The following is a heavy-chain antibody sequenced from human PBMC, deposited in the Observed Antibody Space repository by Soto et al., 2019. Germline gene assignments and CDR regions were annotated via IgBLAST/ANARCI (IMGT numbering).Heavy chain of an antibody. CDR2: IFYTGNT. V-gene: IGHV4-61*01. Sequence: SETLSLTCTVSGGSVSGASSYWSWIRRPPGKGLEWIGYIFYTGNTYYNPSLKSRVTISLDTSKNQFSLKLNSVTAADTAPYYYTTVWHPCSNAVCCAPKFPPGSHGTLLTAS. D-gene: IGHD2-8*01. CDR1: GGSVSGASSY. CDR3: TTVWHPCSNAVCCAPKFPP. J-gene: IGHJ5*02.